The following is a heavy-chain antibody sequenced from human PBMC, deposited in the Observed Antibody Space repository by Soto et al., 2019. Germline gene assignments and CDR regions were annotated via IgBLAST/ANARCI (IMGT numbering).Heavy chain of an antibody. CDR2: ISGSGGST. CDR1: GFTFSSYG. Sequence: GGSLRLSCAASGFTFSSYGMHWVRQAPGKGLEWVSAISGSGGSTYYADSVKGRFTISRDNSKDTLYLQMNSLRAEDTAVYYCAKDEKYGDYAYWGQGTLVTVSS. CDR3: AKDEKYGDYAY. V-gene: IGHV3-23*01. D-gene: IGHD4-17*01. J-gene: IGHJ4*02.